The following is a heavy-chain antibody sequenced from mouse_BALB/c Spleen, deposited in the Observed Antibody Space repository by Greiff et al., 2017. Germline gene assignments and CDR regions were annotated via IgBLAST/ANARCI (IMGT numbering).Heavy chain of an antibody. D-gene: IGHD2-14*01. CDR3: TRREDRYDVRFAY. CDR2: IDPETGGT. CDR1: GYTFTDYE. Sequence: VQLQQSGAELVRPGASVTLSCKASGYTFTDYEMHWVKQTPVHGLEWIGAIDPETGGTAYNQKFMGKATLTADKSSSTAYMELRSLTSEDSAVYYCTRREDRYDVRFAYWGQGTLVTVSA. V-gene: IGHV1-15*01. J-gene: IGHJ3*01.